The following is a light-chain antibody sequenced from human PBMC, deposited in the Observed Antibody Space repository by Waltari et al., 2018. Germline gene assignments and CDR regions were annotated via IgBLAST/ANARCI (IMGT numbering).Light chain of an antibody. CDR1: SSDVGGYDY. Sequence: QSALTQPRSVSGSPGQPVTITCTGTSSDVGGYDYVSWYQQHPGKAPKPLIYDGTKRPSGVPARFSGSKSGNTASLTISGLQTEDEADYYCCSFAASYTSYVIFGGGTKLTVL. CDR2: DGT. J-gene: IGLJ2*01. CDR3: CSFAASYTSYVI. V-gene: IGLV2-11*01.